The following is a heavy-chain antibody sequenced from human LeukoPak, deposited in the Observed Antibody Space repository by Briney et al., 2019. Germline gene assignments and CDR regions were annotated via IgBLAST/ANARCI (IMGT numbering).Heavy chain of an antibody. CDR1: GGSLSTYY. CDR3: AHCSSTSCYRGPYYYYYMDV. V-gene: IGHV4-59*01. Sequence: PSETLSLTCSVSGGSLSTYYWSWIRQPPGKGLEWIGYIYYSGSTNYNPSLKSRVTISVDTSKNQFSLKLSSVTAADTAVYYCAHCSSTSCYRGPYYYYYMDVWGKGTTVTVSS. J-gene: IGHJ6*03. D-gene: IGHD2-2*02. CDR2: IYYSGST.